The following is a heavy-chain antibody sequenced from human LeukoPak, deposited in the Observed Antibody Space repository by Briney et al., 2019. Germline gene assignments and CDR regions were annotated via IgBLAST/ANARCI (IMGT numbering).Heavy chain of an antibody. V-gene: IGHV3-23*01. J-gene: IGHJ5*02. CDR3: AKGTWFGDPNWFDP. D-gene: IGHD3-10*01. CDR1: GFTLSSYA. CDR2: MSGSGGST. Sequence: GGSLRLSCAATGFTLSSYAMSWVRQAPGRGGEWLSAMSGSGGSTYCTDSVKGRFTISRDNSKNTLYLQMNSLRAEDTAVYYCAKGTWFGDPNWFDPWGQGTLVTVSS.